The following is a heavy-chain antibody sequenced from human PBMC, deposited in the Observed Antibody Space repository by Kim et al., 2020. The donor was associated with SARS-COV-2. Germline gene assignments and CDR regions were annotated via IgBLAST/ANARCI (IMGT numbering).Heavy chain of an antibody. D-gene: IGHD2-21*02. V-gene: IGHV3-48*03. J-gene: IGHJ4*02. CDR3: ARVIVVVTAIDY. Sequence: YYADSVKGRFTISRDNAKNSLYLQMNSLRAEDTAVYYCARVIVVVTAIDYWGQGTLVTVSS.